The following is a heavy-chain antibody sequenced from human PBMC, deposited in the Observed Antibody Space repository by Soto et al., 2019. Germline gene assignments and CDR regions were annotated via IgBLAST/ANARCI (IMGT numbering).Heavy chain of an antibody. J-gene: IGHJ2*01. Sequence: EVQLVESGGGLVKPGGSLRLSCAASGFTFNSYAMSWVRQAPGKGLEWVSTISGRGAGTYYADSVKGRFTISRDNSKNTLYLQMNSLRVEDTALYYCARHRGLGDWYFDLWGRGTLVTVSS. D-gene: IGHD7-27*01. CDR1: GFTFNSYA. CDR3: ARHRGLGDWYFDL. V-gene: IGHV3-23*04. CDR2: ISGRGAGT.